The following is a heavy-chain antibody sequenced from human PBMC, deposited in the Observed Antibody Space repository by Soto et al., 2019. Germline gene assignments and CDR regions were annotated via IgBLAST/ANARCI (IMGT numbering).Heavy chain of an antibody. CDR1: GFTFSSYS. D-gene: IGHD6-13*01. V-gene: IGHV3-21*01. CDR3: ARDPGAAAGSIDY. CDR2: ISSSSSYI. J-gene: IGHJ4*02. Sequence: EVQLVESGGGLVKPGGSLRLSCAASGFTFSSYSMNWVRQAPGKGLEWVSSISSSSSYIYYADSVKGRFTISRDNAKNSLYLQMTSLRAEDTAVYYCARDPGAAAGSIDYWGQGTLVTVSS.